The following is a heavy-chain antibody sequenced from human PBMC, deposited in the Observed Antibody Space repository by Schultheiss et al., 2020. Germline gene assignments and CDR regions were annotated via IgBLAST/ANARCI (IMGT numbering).Heavy chain of an antibody. CDR2: ISSSSSTI. J-gene: IGHJ5*02. CDR3: ARDGTYYYDSIMFDP. Sequence: GGSLRLSCAASGFTFSSYSMNWVRQAPGKGLEWVSYISSSSSTIYYADSVKGRFTISRDNAKNSLYLQMNSLRAEDTAVYYCARDGTYYYDSIMFDPWGQGTLVTVFS. V-gene: IGHV3-48*01. CDR1: GFTFSSYS. D-gene: IGHD3-22*01.